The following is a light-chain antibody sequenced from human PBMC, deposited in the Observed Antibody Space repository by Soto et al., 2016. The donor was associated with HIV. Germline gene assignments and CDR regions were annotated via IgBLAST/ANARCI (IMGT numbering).Light chain of an antibody. CDR2: AVS. V-gene: IGKV1-27*01. CDR1: QTINTY. J-gene: IGKJ1*01. CDR3: QKXDSAPWT. Sequence: DIQMTQSPSSLSASVGDRVTITCRASQTINTYLAWHQQKPGKGPKLLIYAVSTLEPGVPSRFSGSGSGTQFTLTINGLQPEDVATYYCQKXDSAPWTFGQGTMWKS.